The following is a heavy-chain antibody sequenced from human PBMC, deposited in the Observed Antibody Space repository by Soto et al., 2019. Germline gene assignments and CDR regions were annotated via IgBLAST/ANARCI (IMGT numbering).Heavy chain of an antibody. J-gene: IGHJ4*02. V-gene: IGHV3-23*01. D-gene: IGHD3-3*01. CDR2: VSGRGGDT. Sequence: EVHLLQSGGGLVQPGGSLRLSCAASGFSFSSFALSWVRQSPGKGLEWVAAVSGRGGDTYYANSVKGRFTISRDNSQNTLFLQMNSLRAEDSAIYYCAKDPNYDFWSGFSAFYFYYWGQGTLVTVSS. CDR1: GFSFSSFA. CDR3: AKDPNYDFWSGFSAFYFYY.